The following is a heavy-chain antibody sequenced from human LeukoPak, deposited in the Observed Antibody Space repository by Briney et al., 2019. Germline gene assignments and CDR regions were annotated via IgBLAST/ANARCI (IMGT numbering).Heavy chain of an antibody. J-gene: IGHJ6*02. CDR2: IYYSGST. D-gene: IGHD3-10*01. CDR3: AREGHVRGGYYYYGMDV. Sequence: SETLSLTCTVSSGSISSYYWSWIRQPPGKGLEWIGYIYYSGSTNYNPSLKSRVTISVDTSKNQSSLKLNSVAAADTAVYYCAREGHVRGGYYYYGMDVWGQGTTVTVSS. V-gene: IGHV4-59*01. CDR1: SGSISSYY.